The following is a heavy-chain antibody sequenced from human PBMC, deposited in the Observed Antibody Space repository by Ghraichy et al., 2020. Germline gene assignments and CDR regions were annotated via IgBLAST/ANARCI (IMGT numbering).Heavy chain of an antibody. V-gene: IGHV3-9*01. Sequence: GGSLRLSCAASGFTFEDYAMHWVRQAPGKGLEWVSAISYNSGVAYYADSVKGRFTISSDNARNSLYLQMSRLRGEDTALYYCTKATVTTVSGGWFDPWGQGTLVTVSS. CDR3: TKATVTTVSGGWFDP. CDR1: GFTFEDYA. CDR2: ISYNSGVA. D-gene: IGHD4-17*01. J-gene: IGHJ5*02.